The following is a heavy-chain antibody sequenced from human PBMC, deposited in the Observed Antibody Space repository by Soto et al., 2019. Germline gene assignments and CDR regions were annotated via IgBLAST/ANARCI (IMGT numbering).Heavy chain of an antibody. Sequence: GGPLRLSCAASGFTVSSNYMGWVRQAPGKGLEWVSGISGGGGSTYYADSVKGRFTISRDNSKNTLYLQMNSLRAEDTAVYYCAKVALPWGLGTLVTVSS. J-gene: IGHJ5*02. CDR3: AKVALP. D-gene: IGHD5-12*01. V-gene: IGHV3-23*01. CDR1: GFTVSSNY. CDR2: ISGGGGST.